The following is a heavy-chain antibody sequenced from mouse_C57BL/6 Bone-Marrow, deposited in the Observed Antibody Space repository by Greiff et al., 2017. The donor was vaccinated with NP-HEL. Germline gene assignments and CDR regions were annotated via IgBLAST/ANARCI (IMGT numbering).Heavy chain of an antibody. CDR2: ISNGGGST. V-gene: IGHV5-12*01. Sequence: EVQLQQSGGGLVQPGGSLKLSCAASGFTFSDYYMYWVRQTPEKRLEWVAYISNGGGSTYYPDTVKGRFTISRDNAKNTLYLQMSRLKSEDTAMYYCAIPYYGSSCGYWGQGTTLTVSS. D-gene: IGHD1-1*01. CDR3: AIPYYGSSCGY. J-gene: IGHJ2*01. CDR1: GFTFSDYY.